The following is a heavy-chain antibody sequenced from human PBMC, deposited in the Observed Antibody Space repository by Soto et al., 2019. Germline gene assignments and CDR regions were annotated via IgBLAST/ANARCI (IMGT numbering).Heavy chain of an antibody. D-gene: IGHD3-9*01. V-gene: IGHV4-59*08. CDR3: ARQQLRYFDWSPFDY. Sequence: PSETLSLTCAVYGGSISSYYWSWIRQPPGKGLEWIGYIYYSGSTNYNPSLKSRVTISVDTSKNQFSLKLSSVTAADTAVYYCARQQLRYFDWSPFDYWGQGTLVTVS. CDR1: GGSISSYY. CDR2: IYYSGST. J-gene: IGHJ4*02.